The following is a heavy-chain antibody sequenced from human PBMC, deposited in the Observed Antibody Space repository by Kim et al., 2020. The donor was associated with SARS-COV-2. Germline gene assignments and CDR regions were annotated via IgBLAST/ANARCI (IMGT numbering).Heavy chain of an antibody. CDR2: INPNSGGT. Sequence: ASVKVSCKASGYTFTGYYMHWVRQAPGQGLEWMGWINPNSGGTNYAQKSQGSITMTRDTSINTAYMELTRLISDYTAVYYFSKDGVSGALVGATDHWGQG. J-gene: IGHJ4*01. V-gene: IGHV1-2*02. CDR1: GYTFTGYY. CDR3: SKDGVSGALVGATDH. D-gene: IGHD1-26*01.